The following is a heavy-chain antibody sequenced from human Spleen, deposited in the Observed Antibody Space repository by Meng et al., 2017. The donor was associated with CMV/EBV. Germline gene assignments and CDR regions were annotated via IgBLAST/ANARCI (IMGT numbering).Heavy chain of an antibody. CDR2: IRSSGSTI. CDR3: AKVDCSGGSCYPIDY. J-gene: IGHJ4*03. Sequence: GGSLRLSCAASGFTFSDYYMSWIRQAPGKGLEWVSYIRSSGSTIYYADTVKGRFTISRDNSKNTLYLQMNSLRAEDTAVDYCAKVDCSGGSCYPIDYWGQGTTVTVSS. V-gene: IGHV3-11*04. CDR1: GFTFSDYY. D-gene: IGHD2-15*01.